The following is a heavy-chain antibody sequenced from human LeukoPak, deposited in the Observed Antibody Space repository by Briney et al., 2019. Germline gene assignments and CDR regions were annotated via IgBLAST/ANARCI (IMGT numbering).Heavy chain of an antibody. D-gene: IGHD2-2*01. Sequence: GASVKVSCKASGYTFTGYYMHWVRQAPGQGLEWMGWINPNSGGTNYAQKFQGRVTMTRDTSISTAYMELSRLRSDDTAVYYCARDFFLGYCSSTSCDPGDYWGPGTLVTVSS. CDR2: INPNSGGT. CDR3: ARDFFLGYCSSTSCDPGDY. CDR1: GYTFTGYY. J-gene: IGHJ4*02. V-gene: IGHV1-2*02.